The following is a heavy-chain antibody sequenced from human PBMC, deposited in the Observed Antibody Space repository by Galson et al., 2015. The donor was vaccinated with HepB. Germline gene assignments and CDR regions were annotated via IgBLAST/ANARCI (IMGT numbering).Heavy chain of an antibody. Sequence: SLRLSCAAAGFIFNNYGMHWVRQAPGKGLEWVAAISYDGNNKYYADSVKGRFTISRDNSKDTLYLQANSLRAEDTAVYFCARDAYPRYSSSWGAFDPWGQGTLVTVSS. J-gene: IGHJ5*02. CDR2: ISYDGNNK. V-gene: IGHV3-30*03. D-gene: IGHD6-13*01. CDR1: GFIFNNYG. CDR3: ARDAYPRYSSSWGAFDP.